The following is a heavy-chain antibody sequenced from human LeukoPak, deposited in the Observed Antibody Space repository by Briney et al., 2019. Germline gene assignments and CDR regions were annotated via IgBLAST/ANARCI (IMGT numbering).Heavy chain of an antibody. CDR3: ARDSGTSGEVKFDP. J-gene: IGHJ5*02. CDR1: GYTFTDDY. Sequence: ASVKVSCKASGYTFTDDYVHWVRQAPGQGLEWMGWINPNSGVTNYAQKFQGRVTMTRDMSISTAYMGLSRLRSDDTAVYYCARDSGTSGEVKFDPWGQGALVTVSS. D-gene: IGHD3-10*01. V-gene: IGHV1-2*02. CDR2: INPNSGVT.